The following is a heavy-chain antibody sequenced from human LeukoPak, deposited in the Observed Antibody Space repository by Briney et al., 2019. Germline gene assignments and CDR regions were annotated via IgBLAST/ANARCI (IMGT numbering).Heavy chain of an antibody. V-gene: IGHV3-21*01. Sequence: GGSLRLSCAASGFTFNSYSMNWVRQAPGKGLEWVSSISSSSSYIYYADSVKGRFTISRDNAKTSLYLQMNSLRAEDTAVYYCARADYGGPNEFDYWGQGTLVTVSS. D-gene: IGHD4-23*01. CDR3: ARADYGGPNEFDY. CDR2: ISSSSSYI. CDR1: GFTFNSYS. J-gene: IGHJ4*02.